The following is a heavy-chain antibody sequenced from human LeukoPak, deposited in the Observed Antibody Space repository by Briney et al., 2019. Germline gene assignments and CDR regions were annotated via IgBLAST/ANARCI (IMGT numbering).Heavy chain of an antibody. CDR2: ISSSSSYI. CDR3: ASLPLWYDSSGYFGY. D-gene: IGHD3-22*01. J-gene: IGHJ4*02. V-gene: IGHV3-21*01. CDR1: GFTFSSYS. Sequence: PGGSLRLSCAASGFTFSSYSMNWVRQAPGKGLEWVSSISSSSSYIYYADSVKGRFTISRENAKNSLYLQMNSLRAGDTAVYYCASLPLWYDSSGYFGYWGQGTLVTVSS.